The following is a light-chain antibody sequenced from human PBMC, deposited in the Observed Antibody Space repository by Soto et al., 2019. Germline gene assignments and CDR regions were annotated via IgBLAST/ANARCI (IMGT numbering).Light chain of an antibody. CDR1: QSVLYSSNNKNY. J-gene: IGKJ4*01. CDR2: WAS. Sequence: DIVMTQSPDSLAVSLGERATINCKSSQSVLYSSNNKNYLAWYQQKPGQPPKLLIYWASTRESGVPDRFSGSGSGTDFTLTISSLQAEDVAVYYCQQYYSTPTFGAGTKVDIX. CDR3: QQYYSTPT. V-gene: IGKV4-1*01.